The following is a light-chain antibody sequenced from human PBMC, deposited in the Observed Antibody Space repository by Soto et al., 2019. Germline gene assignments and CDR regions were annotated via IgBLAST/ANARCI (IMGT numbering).Light chain of an antibody. CDR1: QSVSSN. V-gene: IGKV3-15*01. Sequence: EMVMTQSPAILSVSPGESATLSCRASQSVSSNYLAWYQQHPGQPPRLLIYGISTRATGIPARFSGSGSGTDFTLTISSLEPEDFAVYYCQQYNNWPPITFGQGTRLEI. CDR2: GIS. J-gene: IGKJ5*01. CDR3: QQYNNWPPIT.